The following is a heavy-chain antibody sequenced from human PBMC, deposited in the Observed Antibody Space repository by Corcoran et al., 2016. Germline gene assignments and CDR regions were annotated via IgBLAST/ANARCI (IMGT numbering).Heavy chain of an antibody. D-gene: IGHD3-22*01. J-gene: IGHJ4*02. CDR3: AREGANYDSSGTHYFDY. V-gene: IGHV3-53*01. CDR2: IYSGGST. CDR1: GFTVRSNY. Sequence: EVQLVESGGGLIQPGGSLRLSCAASGFTVRSNYMSWVRQAPGKGLEWVSVIYSGGSTYYADSVKGRFTISRDNSKNTLYLQMNSLRAEDTAVYYCAREGANYDSSGTHYFDYWGQGTLVTVSS.